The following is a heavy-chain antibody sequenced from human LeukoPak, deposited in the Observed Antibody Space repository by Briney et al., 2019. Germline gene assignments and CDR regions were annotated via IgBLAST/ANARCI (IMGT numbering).Heavy chain of an antibody. CDR1: GYTFIHYF. CDR2: INSDSGGT. CDR3: ARDLSSTSNWELDY. D-gene: IGHD7-27*01. Sequence: ASVKVSCKPSGYTFIHYFMHWVRQAPGQGLEWMGRINSDSGGTEYARKFQGRVTMTRDTSITTVYMELSSLTSDDTAVYYCARDLSSTSNWELDYWGQGTLVTVSS. V-gene: IGHV1-2*06. J-gene: IGHJ4*02.